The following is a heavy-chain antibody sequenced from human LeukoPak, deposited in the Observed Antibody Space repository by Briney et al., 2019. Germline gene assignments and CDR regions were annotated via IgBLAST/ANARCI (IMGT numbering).Heavy chain of an antibody. D-gene: IGHD6-13*01. Sequence: GGSLRLSCAASGFTFGSYAMSWVRQAPGKGLEWVSAISGSGGSTYYADSVKGRFTISRDNSKNTLCLQMNSLRAEDTAVYYCAKVVSSSWYRTLPYFDYWGQGTLVTVSS. CDR3: AKVVSSSWYRTLPYFDY. CDR2: ISGSGGST. J-gene: IGHJ4*02. V-gene: IGHV3-23*01. CDR1: GFTFGSYA.